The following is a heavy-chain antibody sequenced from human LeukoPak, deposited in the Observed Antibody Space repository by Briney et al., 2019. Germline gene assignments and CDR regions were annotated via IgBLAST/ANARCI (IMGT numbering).Heavy chain of an antibody. D-gene: IGHD1-1*01. V-gene: IGHV3-7*01. J-gene: IGHJ4*02. Sequence: GGSLRLSCAVSGIRFNDYWMSWVRQAPGKGLEWVATIKEDGGEMYYVDSVKGRFTISRDNAKKSLFLQMNSLRVEDTALYYCASGMIEFDYWGQGTLVTVSS. CDR2: IKEDGGEM. CDR1: GIRFNDYW. CDR3: ASGMIEFDY.